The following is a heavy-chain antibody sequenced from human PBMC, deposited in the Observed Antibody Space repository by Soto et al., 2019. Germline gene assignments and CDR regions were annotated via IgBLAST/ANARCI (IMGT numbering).Heavy chain of an antibody. CDR3: ARRYGLSAFDI. CDR2: IYYSGST. D-gene: IGHD3-10*01. J-gene: IGHJ3*02. Sequence: ETLSLTCTVSGGSISSDYWSWIRQPPGKGLEWIGDIYYSGSTNYNPSLKSRVTISVDTSKNQFSLKLSSVTAADTAVYFCARRYGLSAFDIWGQGTMVTVSS. V-gene: IGHV4-59*08. CDR1: GGSISSDY.